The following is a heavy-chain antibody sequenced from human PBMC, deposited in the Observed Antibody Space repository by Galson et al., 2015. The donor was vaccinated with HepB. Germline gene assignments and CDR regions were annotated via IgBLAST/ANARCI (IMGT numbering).Heavy chain of an antibody. J-gene: IGHJ3*02. CDR3: ASGYSSWVDAFDI. Sequence: SLRLSCAASGFTFSSYSMNWVRQAPGKGLEWVSSISSSSSYIYYADSVKGRFTISRDNAKNSLYLQMNSLRAEDTAVYYCASGYSSWVDAFDIWGQGTMVTVSS. D-gene: IGHD5-18*01. CDR2: ISSSSSYI. CDR1: GFTFSSYS. V-gene: IGHV3-21*01.